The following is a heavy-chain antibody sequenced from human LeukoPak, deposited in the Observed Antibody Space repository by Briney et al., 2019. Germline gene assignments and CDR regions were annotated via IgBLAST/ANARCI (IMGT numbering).Heavy chain of an antibody. D-gene: IGHD3/OR15-3a*01. J-gene: IGHJ6*03. CDR2: ISSSSSYI. Sequence: GGSLRLSCAASGFTFNSYAFNWVRQAPGKGLEWVSSISSSSSYIYYADSVKGRFTISRDNAKNSLYLQMNSLRAEDTAVYYCARFMWDWGTYYYMDVWGKGTTVTVSS. CDR1: GFTFNSYA. CDR3: ARFMWDWGTYYYMDV. V-gene: IGHV3-21*01.